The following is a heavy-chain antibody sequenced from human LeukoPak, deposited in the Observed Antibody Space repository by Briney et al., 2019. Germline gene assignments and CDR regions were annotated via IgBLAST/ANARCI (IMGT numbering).Heavy chain of an antibody. V-gene: IGHV3-30*18. CDR2: ISYDGSNK. J-gene: IGHJ3*02. D-gene: IGHD6-19*01. CDR1: GFTFSSYG. CDR3: AKDQYSSGWSAFDI. Sequence: GGSLRLSCAASGFTFSSYGMHWVRQAPGKGLEWVAVISYDGSNKYYADSVKGRFTISRDNSKNTLYLQMNSLRAEDTAVYYCAKDQYSSGWSAFDIWGQGTMVTVSS.